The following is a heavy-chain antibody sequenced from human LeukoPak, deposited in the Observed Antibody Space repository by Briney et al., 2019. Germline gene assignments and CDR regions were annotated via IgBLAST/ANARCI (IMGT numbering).Heavy chain of an antibody. CDR3: ARHLKDTAMEYYYYYYYMDV. CDR1: GGSISSSSYY. D-gene: IGHD5-18*01. V-gene: IGHV4-39*01. J-gene: IGHJ6*03. CDR2: IYYSGST. Sequence: PSETLSLTCTVSGGSISSSSYYWGWIRQPPGKGLECIGSIYYSGSTYYNPSLKSRVTISVDTSKNQFSLKLSSVTAADTAVYYCARHLKDTAMEYYYYYYYMDVWGKGTTVTVSS.